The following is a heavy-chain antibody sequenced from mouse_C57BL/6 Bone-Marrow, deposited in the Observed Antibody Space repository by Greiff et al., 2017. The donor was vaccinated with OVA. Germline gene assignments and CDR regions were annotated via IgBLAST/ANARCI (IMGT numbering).Heavy chain of an antibody. J-gene: IGHJ4*01. CDR1: GYTFTSYW. Sequence: QVQLQQSGAELVKPGASVKMSCKASGYTFTSYWITWVKQRPGQGLEWIGDIYPGSGSTNYNEKFKSKATLTVDTSSSTAYMQLSSLTSEDSAVYYCARDGSSRYYAMDYWGQGTSVTVSS. V-gene: IGHV1-55*01. D-gene: IGHD1-1*01. CDR3: ARDGSSRYYAMDY. CDR2: IYPGSGST.